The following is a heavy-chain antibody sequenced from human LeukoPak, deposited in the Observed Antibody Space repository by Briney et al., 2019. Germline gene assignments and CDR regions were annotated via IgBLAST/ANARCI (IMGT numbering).Heavy chain of an antibody. CDR1: GFTFDDHG. V-gene: IGHV3-20*01. D-gene: IGHD6-13*01. J-gene: IGHJ5*02. CDR3: ARHIAAAGTNWFDP. CDR2: INWNGASI. Sequence: PGGSLRLSCAASGFTFDDHGMSWVRQAPGKGLEWVSHINWNGASIGYADSVKGRFTISRDNAKTSLYLQMNSLRAEDTALYHCARHIAAAGTNWFDPWGQGTLVTVSS.